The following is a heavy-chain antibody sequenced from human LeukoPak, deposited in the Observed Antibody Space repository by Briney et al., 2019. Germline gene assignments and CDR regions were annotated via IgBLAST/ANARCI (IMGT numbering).Heavy chain of an antibody. J-gene: IGHJ4*02. CDR2: IIPIFGTA. D-gene: IGHD3-10*01. CDR3: ARESRTFHEREWFGEISPYYFDC. CDR1: GGTFSSYA. V-gene: IGHV1-69*05. Sequence: ASVKVSCKASGGTFSSYAISWVRQAPGQGLEWMGGIIPIFGTANYAQKFQGRVTITTDESTSTAYMELSSLRSEDTAVYYCARESRTFHEREWFGEISPYYFDCWGQGTLVTVSS.